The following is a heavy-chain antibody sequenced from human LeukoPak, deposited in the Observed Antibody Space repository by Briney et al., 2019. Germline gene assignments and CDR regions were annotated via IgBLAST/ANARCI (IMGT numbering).Heavy chain of an antibody. J-gene: IGHJ4*02. V-gene: IGHV3-33*01. CDR3: ARELVTFDY. Sequence: GRSLRPSCAASGFSFSSYGMHWVRQAPGKGLEWVAVTWHDGSNKYYADSVKGRFTISRDNSKNTLYLQMYSLRAEDTAVYYCARELVTFDYWGQGTLVTVSS. D-gene: IGHD6-6*01. CDR1: GFSFSSYG. CDR2: TWHDGSNK.